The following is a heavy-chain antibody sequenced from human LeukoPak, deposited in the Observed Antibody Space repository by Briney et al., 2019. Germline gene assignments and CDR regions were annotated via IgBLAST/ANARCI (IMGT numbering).Heavy chain of an antibody. CDR1: GFTFSSYA. CDR2: ISPSGDCT. CDR3: AKIPKGGYFDS. D-gene: IGHD2-2*01. V-gene: IGHV3-23*01. J-gene: IGHJ4*02. Sequence: GGSLRLSCAASGFTFSSYAMSWVRQAPGKGLEWVSHISPSGDCTYYADSVKGRFTISRDSSKNTLSLQMNSLRAEDTAVYYCAKIPKGGYFDSWGQGTLVTVSS.